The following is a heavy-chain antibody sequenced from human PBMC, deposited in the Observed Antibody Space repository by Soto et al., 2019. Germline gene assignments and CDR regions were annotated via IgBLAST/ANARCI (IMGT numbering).Heavy chain of an antibody. CDR1: GGTFSSYA. J-gene: IGHJ6*02. V-gene: IGHV1-69*13. D-gene: IGHD1-26*01. Sequence: SVKVSCKASGGTFSSYAISWVRQAPGQGLGRMGGIIPIFGTANYAQKFQGRVTITADESTSTAYMELSSLRSEDTAVYYCASHSGSYYYYGMDVWGQGTTVTVSS. CDR2: IIPIFGTA. CDR3: ASHSGSYYYYGMDV.